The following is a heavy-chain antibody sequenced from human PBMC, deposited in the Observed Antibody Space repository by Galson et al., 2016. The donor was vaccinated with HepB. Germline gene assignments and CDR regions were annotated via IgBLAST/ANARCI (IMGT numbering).Heavy chain of an antibody. CDR2: VSFDGTKK. Sequence: SLRLSCAASGFTFSSFAMHWVRQAPGKGLEWVAIVSFDGTKKFYVDSVKGRFAISRDNSKNTLYLQMYGLRFEDTAVYYCARLTGFKRYFDWSIDMSFDSWGQGTLVTVSS. CDR1: GFTFSSFA. CDR3: ARLTGFKRYFDWSIDMSFDS. D-gene: IGHD3-9*01. J-gene: IGHJ4*02. V-gene: IGHV3-30*09.